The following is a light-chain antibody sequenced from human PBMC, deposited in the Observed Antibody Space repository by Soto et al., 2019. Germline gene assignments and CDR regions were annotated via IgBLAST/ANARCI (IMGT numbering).Light chain of an antibody. CDR3: QQYGGSRGT. V-gene: IGKV3-20*01. J-gene: IGKJ1*01. Sequence: EIVLTQSPGTLSLSPGERATLSCRASQSVSSTLLAWYQQKPGQAPRLLIYGASIGATGIPDRFSGSGSGTEFTLSISRLEPEDFAVYYCQQYGGSRGTFGQGTRVDI. CDR1: QSVSSTL. CDR2: GAS.